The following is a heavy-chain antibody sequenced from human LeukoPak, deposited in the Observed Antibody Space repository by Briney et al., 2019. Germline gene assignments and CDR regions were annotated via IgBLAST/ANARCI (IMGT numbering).Heavy chain of an antibody. CDR2: INGERRRI. V-gene: IGHV3-74*01. CDR1: GFNLRTYS. Sequence: GGSLRLSCAVPGFNLRTYSIPWVRHSPGRGLEWVARINGERRRISYADSVRGRFTISRDNAKNTAYLQMNSLRAEDTALYYCARDPGYYYYGMDVWGQGTTVVVSS. J-gene: IGHJ6*02. CDR3: ARDPGYYYYGMDV.